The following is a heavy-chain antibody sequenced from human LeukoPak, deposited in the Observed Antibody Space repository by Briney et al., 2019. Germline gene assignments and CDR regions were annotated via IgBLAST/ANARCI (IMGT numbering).Heavy chain of an antibody. D-gene: IGHD6-6*01. V-gene: IGHV3-53*01. CDR1: GFTVSPNY. CDR3: AIGSSSSAPDY. Sequence: GGSLRLSCAASGFTVSPNYMNWVRQAPGKGLEWVSVIYTDDATYYADSVKGRFTIPRDHSKNTLYLRMNSLRDEDTAVYYCAIGSSSSAPDYWGQGTLVTVSS. J-gene: IGHJ4*02. CDR2: IYTDDAT.